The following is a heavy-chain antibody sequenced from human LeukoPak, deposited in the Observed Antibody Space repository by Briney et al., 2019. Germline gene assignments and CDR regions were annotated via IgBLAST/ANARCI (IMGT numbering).Heavy chain of an antibody. V-gene: IGHV4-30-2*01. J-gene: IGHJ4*02. CDR1: GGSFSGYS. CDR3: ARGRPYYYDSSGPCSFDY. Sequence: SETLSLTCAVYGGSFSGYSWSWIRQPPGKGLEWIGYIYHSGSTYYNPSLKGRVTISVDRSKNQFSLKLSSVTAADTAVYYCARGRPYYYDSSGPCSFDYWGQGTLVTVSS. D-gene: IGHD3-22*01. CDR2: IYHSGST.